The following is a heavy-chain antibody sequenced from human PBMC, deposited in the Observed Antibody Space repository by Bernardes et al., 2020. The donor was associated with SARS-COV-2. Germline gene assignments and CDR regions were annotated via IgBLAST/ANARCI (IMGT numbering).Heavy chain of an antibody. V-gene: IGHV3-11*06. Sequence: SLRLPCAVSGLTIGDYYMSWIRQAPGMGLGWVSYITTSSYTRYADSVRGRFTISRDNAKNSLILQMNSLRAEDTGVYYCAIEGASNVFDMWGQGTMVTVS. CDR2: ITTSSYT. D-gene: IGHD6-6*01. CDR3: AIEGASNVFDM. J-gene: IGHJ3*02. CDR1: GLTIGDYY.